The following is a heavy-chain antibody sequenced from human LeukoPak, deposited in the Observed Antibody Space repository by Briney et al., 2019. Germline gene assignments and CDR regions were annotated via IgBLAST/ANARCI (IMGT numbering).Heavy chain of an antibody. V-gene: IGHV3-74*01. Sequence: HPGGSLRPSCAASGFTFSSYWMHWVRQAPGKGLVCVSRINTGGSSTSYAASVNGRFTIFRDNAKNTLYLQMPGMGAEATAAYCSVRVVPPPNGDYPDYGGQGTLVSVSS. CDR1: GFTFSSYW. J-gene: IGHJ4*02. D-gene: IGHD4-17*01. CDR3: VRVVPPPNGDYPDY. CDR2: INTGGSST.